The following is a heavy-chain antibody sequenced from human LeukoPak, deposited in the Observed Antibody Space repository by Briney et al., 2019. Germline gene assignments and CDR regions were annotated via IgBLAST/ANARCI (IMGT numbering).Heavy chain of an antibody. CDR3: AKYYYGSGGRFDP. J-gene: IGHJ5*02. D-gene: IGHD3-10*01. CDR2: ISSSATTI. Sequence: KSGGSLRLSCAASGFTFSDYYMSWIRQAPGKGLEWVSYISSSATTIYYADSVKGRFTISRDNSKNTLYLQMNSLRAEDTAVYYCAKYYYGSGGRFDPWGQGTLVTVSS. V-gene: IGHV3-11*01. CDR1: GFTFSDYY.